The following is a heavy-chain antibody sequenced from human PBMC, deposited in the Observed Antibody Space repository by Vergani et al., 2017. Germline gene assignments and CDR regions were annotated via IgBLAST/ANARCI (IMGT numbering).Heavy chain of an antibody. D-gene: IGHD3-22*01. CDR1: GFTLRSYS. Sequence: EVQLVESGGGLVKPGGSLRLSCVASGFTLRSYSMNWVRQAPGKGLEWVSSIGSDSGYIYYADSVKGRFSSSRDNAKNSLYLQMNSLRDEDTAVYYCARDRNHYDIIGAGFNIWGRGTMVTV. J-gene: IGHJ3*02. CDR3: ARDRNHYDIIGAGFNI. V-gene: IGHV3-21*01. CDR2: IGSDSGYI.